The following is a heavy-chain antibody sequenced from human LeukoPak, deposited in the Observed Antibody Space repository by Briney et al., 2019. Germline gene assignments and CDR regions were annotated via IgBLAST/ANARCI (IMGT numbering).Heavy chain of an antibody. V-gene: IGHV1-69*05. Sequence: SVKVSCKASGGTFSSYAISWVRQAPGQGLEWMGGIIPIFGTANYAQKFQGIVTITTDESTSTAYMELSSLRSEDTAVYYCAREGYYYDSSGYSNPEPQHWGQGTLVTVSS. CDR1: GGTFSSYA. J-gene: IGHJ1*01. CDR3: AREGYYYDSSGYSNPEPQH. D-gene: IGHD3-22*01. CDR2: IIPIFGTA.